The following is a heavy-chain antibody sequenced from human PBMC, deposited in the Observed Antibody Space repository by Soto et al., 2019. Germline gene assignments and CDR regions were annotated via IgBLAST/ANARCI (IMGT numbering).Heavy chain of an antibody. J-gene: IGHJ4*02. CDR1: GGTFSSYA. V-gene: IGHV1-69*13. CDR2: IIPIFGTA. CDR3: AREFVEVAGTMRPVEPYFDH. D-gene: IGHD6-19*01. Sequence: AVKVSCKASGGTFSSYAISWVRQAPGQGLEWMGGIIPIFGTANYAQKFQGRVTITADESTSTAYMELSSLRSEDTAVYYCAREFVEVAGTMRPVEPYFDHWGQGTMGTVPS.